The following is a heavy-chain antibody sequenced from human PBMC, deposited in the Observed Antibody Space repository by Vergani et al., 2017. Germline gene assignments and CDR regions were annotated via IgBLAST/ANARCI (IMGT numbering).Heavy chain of an antibody. J-gene: IGHJ4*02. CDR2: IKSKTDGGTT. Sequence: EVQLVESGGGLVKPGGSLRLSCAASGFTFSNAWMSWVRQAPGKGLEWVGRIKSKTDGGTTYYAAPIKGRFTISKDDSKNTLYLQMNSLKTEDTAVYYCTAGVGATIRDYWGQGTLVTVSS. CDR1: GFTFSNAW. V-gene: IGHV3-15*01. D-gene: IGHD1-26*01. CDR3: TAGVGATIRDY.